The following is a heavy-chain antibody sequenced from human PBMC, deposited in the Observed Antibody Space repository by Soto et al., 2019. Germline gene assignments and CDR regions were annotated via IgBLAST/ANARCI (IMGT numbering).Heavy chain of an antibody. D-gene: IGHD2-15*01. Sequence: GGSLRLSCTDSAFTFSSSEMNWVRQAPGKGLEWLSYISSSGTTIYYADSVKGRFIISRDNAKKSLYLQMNSLTGADTAVYFCASAKAVVVAPLDIWGQGTMVTVSS. J-gene: IGHJ3*02. CDR2: ISSSGTTI. V-gene: IGHV3-48*03. CDR3: ASAKAVVVAPLDI. CDR1: AFTFSSSE.